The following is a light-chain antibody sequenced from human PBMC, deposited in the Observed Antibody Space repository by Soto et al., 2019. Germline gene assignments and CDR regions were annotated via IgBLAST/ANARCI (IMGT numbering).Light chain of an antibody. CDR1: QSISSW. J-gene: IGKJ1*01. CDR3: KNHCSYSTRT. Sequence: DIQMTQSPSTLSASVGDRVTITCRASQSISSWLAWYQQKPGKAPKLLIYKASSLESGVQSRFIGRGSATEFSLSTSRLQTDDFATYYCKNHCSYSTRTFCQGTKVEIK. CDR2: KAS. V-gene: IGKV1-5*03.